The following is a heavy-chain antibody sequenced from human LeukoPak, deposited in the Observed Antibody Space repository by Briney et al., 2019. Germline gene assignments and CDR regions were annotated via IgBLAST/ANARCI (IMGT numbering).Heavy chain of an antibody. Sequence: GGSLRLSCAASGFTFSSYGMHWVRQAPGKGLEWVAVISYDGSNKYYADSVKGRFTISRDNSKNTLYLQMNSLRAEDTAVYYCAEDGPYYYGSGSFNWFDPWGQGTLVTVSS. V-gene: IGHV3-30*18. CDR1: GFTFSSYG. D-gene: IGHD3-10*01. CDR3: AEDGPYYYGSGSFNWFDP. CDR2: ISYDGSNK. J-gene: IGHJ5*02.